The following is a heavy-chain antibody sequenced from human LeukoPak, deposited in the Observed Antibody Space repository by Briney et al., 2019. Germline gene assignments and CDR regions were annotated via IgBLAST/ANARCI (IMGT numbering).Heavy chain of an antibody. J-gene: IGHJ4*02. D-gene: IGHD2-15*01. CDR3: ARGTCSGGSCYSDY. CDR1: GFTFSDHY. CDR2: TRNKANSYTT. Sequence: GGSLRLSCAASGFTFSDHYMDWVRQAPGKGLEWVGRTRNKANSYTTEYAASVKGRSTISRDDSNNSLYLQMNSLKTEDTAVYYCARGTCSGGSCYSDYWGQGTLVTVSS. V-gene: IGHV3-72*01.